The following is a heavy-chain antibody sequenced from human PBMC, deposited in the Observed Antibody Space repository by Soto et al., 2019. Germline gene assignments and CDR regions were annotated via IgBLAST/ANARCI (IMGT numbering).Heavy chain of an antibody. CDR2: IYSGGST. CDR3: ARDFTGYFDY. J-gene: IGHJ4*02. Sequence: GGYLRLSCAASGFTFINSYMSCAREAPWKGLDWVSVIYSGGSTFYADSVKGRFTISRDNSNSKVSLEMNNLRAEDTAVYYCARDFTGYFDYWGQGALVTVSS. V-gene: IGHV3-53*01. CDR1: GFTFINSY.